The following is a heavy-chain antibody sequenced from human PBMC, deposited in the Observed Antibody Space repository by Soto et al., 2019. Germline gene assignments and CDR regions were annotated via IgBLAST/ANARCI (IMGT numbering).Heavy chain of an antibody. CDR2: IYYSGST. CDR3: ARDSGYYDSSGYYYGY. J-gene: IGHJ4*02. D-gene: IGHD3-22*01. V-gene: IGHV4-59*06. Sequence: SETLSLTCTVSGGSISSYYWSWIRQPPGKGLEWIGYIYYSGSTYYNPSLKSRVTISVDTSKNQFSLKLSSVTAADTAVYYCARDSGYYDSSGYYYGYWGQGTLVTVSS. CDR1: GGSISSYY.